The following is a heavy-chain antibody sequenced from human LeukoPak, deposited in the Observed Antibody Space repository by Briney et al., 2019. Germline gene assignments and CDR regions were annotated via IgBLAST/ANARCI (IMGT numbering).Heavy chain of an antibody. V-gene: IGHV3-21*01. Sequence: PGGSLRLSCAASGFTFSSYSMNWVRQAPGKGLEWVSYISSSSSYIYHVDSVKGRFTISSDNAKISLYLQLNSLRAEDRAVVYCVRDPYSGLFDYWGQGTLFTASS. D-gene: IGHD4-11*01. CDR3: VRDPYSGLFDY. CDR2: ISSSSSYI. J-gene: IGHJ4*02. CDR1: GFTFSSYS.